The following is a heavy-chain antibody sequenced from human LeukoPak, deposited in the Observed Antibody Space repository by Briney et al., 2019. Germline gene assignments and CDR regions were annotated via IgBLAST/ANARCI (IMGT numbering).Heavy chain of an antibody. Sequence: ASVKVSCKASGYTFSRYGISWVRQAPGQGLEWMGWISAHNGDTKYAQKFQGRVTMTRDTSISTAYMELSRLRSDDTAVYYCARALLHRGPGLGAYWGQGTLVTVSS. CDR1: GYTFSRYG. D-gene: IGHD3-10*01. CDR2: ISAHNGDT. V-gene: IGHV1-18*01. CDR3: ARALLHRGPGLGAY. J-gene: IGHJ4*02.